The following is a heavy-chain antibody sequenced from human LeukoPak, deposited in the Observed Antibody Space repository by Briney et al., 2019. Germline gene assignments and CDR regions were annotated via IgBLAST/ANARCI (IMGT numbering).Heavy chain of an antibody. D-gene: IGHD2-2*01. CDR1: GYTFTNYG. CDR2: VSAYNLHT. CDR3: ARTLGYCGDTYCYEVFDY. V-gene: IGHV1-18*01. Sequence: ASVKVSCKTSGYTFTNYGFTWVRQAPGQGLEWMGWVSAYNLHTNYAQSLQGRVTMTTDTSTNTAYMELRSLRSDDTAVYYCARTLGYCGDTYCYEVFDYWGQGTLVTVSS. J-gene: IGHJ4*02.